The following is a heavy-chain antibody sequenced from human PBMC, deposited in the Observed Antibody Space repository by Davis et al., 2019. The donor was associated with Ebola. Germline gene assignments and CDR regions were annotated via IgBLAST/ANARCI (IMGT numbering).Heavy chain of an antibody. Sequence: GESLKISCAASGFTFSSYAMTWVRQAPGKALEWVSSISNRGGSAYYADSVKGRFTVSRDNSKNTVSLQMNSLRAEDTAVYYCARGGGGSFLNYWGQGTLVTVSS. D-gene: IGHD2-15*01. CDR3: ARGGGGSFLNY. CDR2: ISNRGGSA. J-gene: IGHJ4*02. V-gene: IGHV3-23*01. CDR1: GFTFSSYA.